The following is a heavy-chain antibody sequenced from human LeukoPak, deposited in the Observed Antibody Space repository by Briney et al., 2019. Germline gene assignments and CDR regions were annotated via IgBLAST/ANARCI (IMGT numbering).Heavy chain of an antibody. Sequence: PGGSLRLSCGASGFSFSSYWMHWVRQAPGKGLMWVSRVNNDGSSTTYADSVEGRFTISRDNARNTLYLQMNSLRAEDTAVYYCARDGSLPDYWGQGTLVTVSS. J-gene: IGHJ4*02. CDR2: VNNDGSST. CDR1: GFSFSSYW. D-gene: IGHD5-12*01. CDR3: ARDGSLPDY. V-gene: IGHV3-74*01.